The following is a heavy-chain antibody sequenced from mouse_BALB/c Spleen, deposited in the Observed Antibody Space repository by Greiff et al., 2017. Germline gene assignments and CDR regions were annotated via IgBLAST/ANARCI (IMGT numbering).Heavy chain of an antibody. J-gene: IGHJ3*01. Sequence: EVQLVESGGDLVKPGGSLKLSCAASGFTFSSYGMSWVRQTPDKRLEWVATISSGGSYTYYPDSVKGRFTISRDNAKNTLYLQMSSLKSEDTAMYYCARRGNEGWFAYWGQGTLVTVSA. CDR3: ARRGNEGWFAY. V-gene: IGHV5-6*01. CDR1: GFTFSSYG. CDR2: ISSGGSYT.